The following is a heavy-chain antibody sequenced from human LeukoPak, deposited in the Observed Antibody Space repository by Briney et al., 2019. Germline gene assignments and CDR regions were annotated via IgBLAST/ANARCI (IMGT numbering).Heavy chain of an antibody. D-gene: IGHD5-24*01. CDR2: IRSKAYGGTT. CDR3: TREPRRWLQYRGLDY. CDR1: GFTVTNNY. Sequence: GGSLRLSCAAAGFTVTNNYIHWVRQAPGKGLEWVGFIRSKAYGGTTEYAASVKGRFTISRDDSKSIAYLQMNSLKTEDTAVYYCTREPRRWLQYRGLDYWGQGTLVTVSS. V-gene: IGHV3-49*04. J-gene: IGHJ4*02.